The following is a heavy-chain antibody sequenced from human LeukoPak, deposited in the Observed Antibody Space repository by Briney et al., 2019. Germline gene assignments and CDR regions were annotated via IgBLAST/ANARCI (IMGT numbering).Heavy chain of an antibody. J-gene: IGHJ4*02. CDR3: ARVRPPVRVDY. CDR2: INHSGST. V-gene: IGHV4-34*01. CDR1: GGSFSGYY. D-gene: IGHD4-17*01. Sequence: SETLSLTCAVYGGSFSGYYWSWIRQPPGKGLEWIGEINHSGSTNYNPSLKSRVTISVDTSKNQFSLKLSSVTAAATAVYYCARVRPPVRVDYWGQGTLVTVSS.